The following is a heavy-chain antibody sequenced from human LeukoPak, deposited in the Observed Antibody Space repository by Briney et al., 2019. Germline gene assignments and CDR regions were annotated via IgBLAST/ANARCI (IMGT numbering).Heavy chain of an antibody. CDR2: VYYTENT. CDR3: ARLGHDYGGLKIDY. V-gene: IGHV4-39*01. Sequence: SETLSLTCNVSGDYIITNSYYWGWIRQPPGTGLEWIGTVYYTENTYYNPSLKSRVTVSIDTSKNQFSLKLTSVTAADTAVYYCARLGHDYGGLKIDYWGQGTLVTVSS. D-gene: IGHD4-23*01. J-gene: IGHJ4*02. CDR1: GDYIITNSYY.